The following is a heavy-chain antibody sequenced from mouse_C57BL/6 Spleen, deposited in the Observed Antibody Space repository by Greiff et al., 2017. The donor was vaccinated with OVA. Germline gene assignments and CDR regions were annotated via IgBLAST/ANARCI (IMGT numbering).Heavy chain of an antibody. J-gene: IGHJ2*01. CDR1: GYAFSSSW. D-gene: IGHD4-1*01. V-gene: IGHV1-82*01. CDR3: ATNWDFDY. CDR2: IYPGDGDT. Sequence: ESGPELVKPGASVKISCKASGYAFSSSWMNWVKQRPGKGLEWIGRIYPGDGDTNYNGKFKGKATLTADKSSSTAYMQLSSLTSEDSAVYFCATNWDFDYWGQGTTLTVSS.